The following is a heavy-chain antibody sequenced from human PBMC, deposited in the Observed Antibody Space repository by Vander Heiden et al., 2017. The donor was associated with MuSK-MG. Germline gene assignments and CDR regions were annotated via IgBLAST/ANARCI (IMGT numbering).Heavy chain of an antibody. J-gene: IGHJ6*03. CDR2: MNPNSGNT. D-gene: IGHD6-13*01. V-gene: IGHV1-8*03. CDR1: GYTFTSYD. CDR3: ARDVSSSWYLRTPSYYYYMDV. Sequence: QAQLVQSGAEVKTPGASVKFSCKASGYTFTSYDINCVRQAPGQGLEWMGWMNPNSGNTGYAQKFQGRVTITRNTSISTAYMELSSLRSEDTAVYYCARDVSSSWYLRTPSYYYYMDVWGQGTTVTVAS.